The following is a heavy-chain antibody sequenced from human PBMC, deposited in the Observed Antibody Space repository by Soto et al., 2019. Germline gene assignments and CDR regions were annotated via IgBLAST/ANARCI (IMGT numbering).Heavy chain of an antibody. V-gene: IGHV4-39*01. CDR2: IYYSGST. J-gene: IGHJ5*02. CDR1: GGSISSSSYY. D-gene: IGHD4-17*01. Sequence: SETLSLTCTVSGGSISSSSYYWGWIRQPPGKGLEWIGSIYYSGSTYYNPSLKSRVTISVDTSKNQFSLKLSSVTAADTAVYYCARRGRFGVTTTHPTGNWFAPWGQGTLVTVSS. CDR3: ARRGRFGVTTTHPTGNWFAP.